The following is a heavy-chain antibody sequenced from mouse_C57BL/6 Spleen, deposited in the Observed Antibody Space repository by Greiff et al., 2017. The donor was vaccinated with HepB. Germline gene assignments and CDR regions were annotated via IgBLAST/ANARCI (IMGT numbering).Heavy chain of an antibody. CDR2: ISYSGST. J-gene: IGHJ4*01. V-gene: IGHV3-1*01. CDR1: GYSITSGYD. D-gene: IGHD2-1*01. Sequence: EVQGVESGPGMVKPSQSLSLTCTVSGYSITSGYDWHWIRHFPGNKLEWMGYISYSGSTNYNPSLKSRISITHDTSKNHFFLKLNSVTTEDTATYYCARNGNPYYAMDYWGQGTSVTVSS. CDR3: ARNGNPYYAMDY.